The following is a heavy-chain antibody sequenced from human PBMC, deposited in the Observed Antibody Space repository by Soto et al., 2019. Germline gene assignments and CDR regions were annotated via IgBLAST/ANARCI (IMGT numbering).Heavy chain of an antibody. CDR2: ISAYNGNT. CDR3: AKDGWLAVGDTYYYYGMGV. V-gene: IGHV1-18*01. D-gene: IGHD6-19*01. Sequence: ASVKVSCMASGYIFTSYGISWVRQAPGQGLEWMGWISAYNGNTNYAQKLQGRVTMTTDTSPSTAYRELRSLRADDTAVYYCAKDGWLAVGDTYYYYGMGVWGQGTTVTVSS. J-gene: IGHJ6*02. CDR1: GYIFTSYG.